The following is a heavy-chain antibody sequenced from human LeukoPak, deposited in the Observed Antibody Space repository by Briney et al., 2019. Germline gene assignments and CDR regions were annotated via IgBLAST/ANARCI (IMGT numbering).Heavy chain of an antibody. V-gene: IGHV3-7*01. J-gene: IGHJ5*02. CDR3: ASLGSGYYVNFFGP. D-gene: IGHD3-3*01. CDR1: GLTFSNHW. CDR2: IKQDGGET. Sequence: PGGSVRLSCAASGLTFSNHWMSWVRQAPGMGPEWVANIKQDGGETYYMNSVKGRFTISRDNAKNALYLHMSRLRVEDTAVYYCASLGSGYYVNFFGPWGQGTLVTVSS.